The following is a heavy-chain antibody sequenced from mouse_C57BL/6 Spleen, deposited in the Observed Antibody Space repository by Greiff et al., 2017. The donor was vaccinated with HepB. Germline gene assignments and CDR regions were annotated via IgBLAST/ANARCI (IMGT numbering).Heavy chain of an antibody. CDR2: ISDGGSYT. D-gene: IGHD2-5*01. Sequence: VQLKESGGGLVKPGGSLKLSCAASGFTFSSYAMSWVRQTPEKRLEWVATISDGGSYTYYPDNVKGRFTISRDNAKNNLYLQMSHLKSEDTAMYYCARVGSNYERHFDYWGQGTTLTVSS. CDR3: ARVGSNYERHFDY. V-gene: IGHV5-4*01. CDR1: GFTFSSYA. J-gene: IGHJ2*01.